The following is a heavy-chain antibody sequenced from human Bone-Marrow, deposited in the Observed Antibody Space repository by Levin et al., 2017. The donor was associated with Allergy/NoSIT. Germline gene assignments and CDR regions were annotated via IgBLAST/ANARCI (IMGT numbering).Heavy chain of an antibody. CDR3: ARVSQDGDHFAY. CDR2: IYTGGST. CDR1: GFSVSSTY. J-gene: IGHJ4*02. D-gene: IGHD3-10*01. V-gene: IGHV3-53*01. Sequence: PGGSLRLSCEASGFSVSSTYMSWVRQLPGKGLEWVSVIYTGGSTYYAESVKGRFTISRDNSKNRVDLQMHSLRDEETARYYCARVSQDGDHFAYWGQGTLVTVSS.